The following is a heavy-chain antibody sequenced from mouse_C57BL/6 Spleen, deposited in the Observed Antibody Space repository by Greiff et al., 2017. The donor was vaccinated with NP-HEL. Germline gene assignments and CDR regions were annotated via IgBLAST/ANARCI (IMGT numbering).Heavy chain of an antibody. CDR2: IRNKANGYTT. V-gene: IGHV7-3*01. CDR3: ARSYYGSSPYFDV. CDR1: GFTFTDYY. Sequence: EVQLQESGGGLVQPGGSLSLSCAASGFTFTDYYMSWVRQPPGKALEWLGFIRNKANGYTTEYSASVKGRFTISRDNSQSILYLQMNALRAEDSATYYCARSYYGSSPYFDVWGTGTTVTVSS. J-gene: IGHJ1*03. D-gene: IGHD1-1*01.